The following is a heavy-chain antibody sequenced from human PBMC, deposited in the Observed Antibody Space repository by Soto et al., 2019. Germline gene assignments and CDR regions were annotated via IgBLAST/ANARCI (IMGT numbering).Heavy chain of an antibody. CDR3: ARLIRPNEHIVVVPAAILAHYYYYYGMDV. CDR1: GGSVSSGSYY. D-gene: IGHD2-2*02. CDR2: IYYSGST. J-gene: IGHJ6*02. Sequence: SETLSLTCTVSGGSVSSGSYYWSWIRQPPGKGLEWIGYIYYSGSTNYNPSLKSRVTISVDTSENQFSLKLSSVTAADTAVYYCARLIRPNEHIVVVPAAILAHYYYYYGMDVWGQGTTVTVSS. V-gene: IGHV4-61*01.